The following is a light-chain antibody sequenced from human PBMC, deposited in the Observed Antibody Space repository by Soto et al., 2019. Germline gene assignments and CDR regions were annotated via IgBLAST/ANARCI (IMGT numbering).Light chain of an antibody. J-gene: IGKJ2*01. CDR1: QSVSSN. CDR3: QQYDKRLMYT. Sequence: EIVMTQSPDTLSVSPGERATLSCRASQSVSSNLAWYQQKPGQAPRLLIYGASTRATGVPGRFSGSGSGTEFTLTISSLQAEDFALYYCQQYDKRLMYTFGQGTKVDIK. CDR2: GAS. V-gene: IGKV3-15*01.